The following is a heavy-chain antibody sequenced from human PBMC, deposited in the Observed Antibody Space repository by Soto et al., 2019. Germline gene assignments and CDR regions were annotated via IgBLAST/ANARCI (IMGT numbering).Heavy chain of an antibody. D-gene: IGHD1-26*01. Sequence: ASVKVSCKASGGTFSSYSISWVRQAPGQGLEWMGRIIPILGIANYAQKFQGRVTITADKSTSTAYMELSSLRSEDTAVYYCARGRIVGSGDNHRDRMDVPGQRTTDLGSS. CDR3: ARGRIVGSGDNHRDRMDV. J-gene: IGHJ6*02. V-gene: IGHV1-69*02. CDR1: GGTFSSYS. CDR2: IIPILGIA.